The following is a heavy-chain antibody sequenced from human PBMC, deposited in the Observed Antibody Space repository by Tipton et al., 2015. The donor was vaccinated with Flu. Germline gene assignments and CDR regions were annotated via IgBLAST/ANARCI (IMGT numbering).Heavy chain of an antibody. J-gene: IGHJ3*02. Sequence: QLVQSGAEVKKPGSSVKVSCESSGGTFTKYSVSWVRQAPGQGLEWMGWINPKDDDDATRYAQKFQGRVTVTRDTSISTVYMELSRMTADDTAVYYCARDGAGYQGAFDMWGQGTMVIVSS. CDR2: INPKDDDDAT. CDR3: ARDGAGYQGAFDM. V-gene: IGHV1-2*02. D-gene: IGHD5-12*01. CDR1: GGTFTKYS.